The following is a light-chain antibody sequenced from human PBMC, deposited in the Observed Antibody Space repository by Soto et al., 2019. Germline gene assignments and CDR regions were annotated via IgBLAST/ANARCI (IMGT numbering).Light chain of an antibody. J-gene: IGLJ3*02. Sequence: QAVVTQEPSFSVSPGGTVTLTCALSSDSVSSSNYPSWYQQTPGQAPRTLIYSTNTRSSGVPDRFSGSILGNKAALTITGAQADDESDYFCVLYMGSGIWVFGGGTKVTVL. CDR3: VLYMGSGIWV. CDR1: SDSVSSSNY. CDR2: STN. V-gene: IGLV8-61*01.